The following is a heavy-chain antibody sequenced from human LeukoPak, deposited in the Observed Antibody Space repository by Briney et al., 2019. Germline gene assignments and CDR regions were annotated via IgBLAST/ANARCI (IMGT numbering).Heavy chain of an antibody. J-gene: IGHJ4*02. D-gene: IGHD3-3*01. CDR1: GYSIRSGYY. CDR2: IYHSGST. CDR3: AREGYYDFWTPSYYFDY. Sequence: SETLSLTCTVSGYSIRSGYYWGWIRQLPGKGLEWIGRIYHSGSTYYNPSLNSRVTISVDTSKNQFSLKQSSVTAADTAVYYCAREGYYDFWTPSYYFDYWGQGTLVTVSS. V-gene: IGHV4-38-2*02.